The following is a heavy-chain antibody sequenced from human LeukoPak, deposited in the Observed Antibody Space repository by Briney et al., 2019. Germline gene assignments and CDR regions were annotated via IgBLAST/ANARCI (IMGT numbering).Heavy chain of an antibody. Sequence: SVKVSCKASGGTFSSYAISWVRQAPGQGLEWMGRIIPIFGTANYAQKFQGRVTITTDESTSTAYMELSSLRSEDTAVYYCARSPHYVWSEYSYGETLFDYWGQGTLVTVSS. J-gene: IGHJ4*02. CDR1: GGTFSSYA. V-gene: IGHV1-69*05. CDR3: ARSPHYVWSEYSYGETLFDY. CDR2: IIPIFGTA. D-gene: IGHD5-18*01.